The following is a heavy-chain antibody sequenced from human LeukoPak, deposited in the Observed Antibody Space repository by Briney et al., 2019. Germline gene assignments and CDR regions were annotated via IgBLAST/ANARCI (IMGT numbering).Heavy chain of an antibody. CDR1: GFTVSSNS. V-gene: IGHV3-7*01. Sequence: GGSLRLSCTVSGFTVSSNSMSWVRQSIGKGLECVAKIQEDGNEMHYVDSVKGRFTISRDNARNSLYLQMNNLRVEDTAIYYCARDYTGGWNDYWGQGTQVTVSS. D-gene: IGHD7-27*01. CDR2: IQEDGNEM. CDR3: ARDYTGGWNDY. J-gene: IGHJ4*02.